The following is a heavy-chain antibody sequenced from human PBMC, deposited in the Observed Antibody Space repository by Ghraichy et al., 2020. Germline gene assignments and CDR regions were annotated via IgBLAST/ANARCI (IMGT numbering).Heavy chain of an antibody. J-gene: IGHJ3*02. CDR3: ARDLLRSSGWYLGADAFDI. CDR2: IKQDGSEK. CDR1: GFTFSSYW. D-gene: IGHD6-19*01. V-gene: IGHV3-7*03. Sequence: GGSLRLSCAASGFTFSSYWMSWVRQAPGKGLEWVANIKQDGSEKYYVDSVKGRFTISRDNAKNSLYLQMNSLRAEDTAVYYCARDLLRSSGWYLGADAFDIWGQGTMVTVSS.